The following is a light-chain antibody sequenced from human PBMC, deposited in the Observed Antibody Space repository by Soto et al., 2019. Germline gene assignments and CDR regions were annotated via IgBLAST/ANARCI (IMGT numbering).Light chain of an antibody. CDR1: QAISNF. Sequence: DIQMTQSPSSLSASVGDRVTITCRASQAISNFVAWYQQKPGKSPTLLISEASTLQSGVPSRFSGRGSGTDFTITISSLQPEDFATSFCQNFNGAPYGFGQGTKLAVK. CDR3: QNFNGAPYG. J-gene: IGKJ2*03. CDR2: EAS. V-gene: IGKV1-27*01.